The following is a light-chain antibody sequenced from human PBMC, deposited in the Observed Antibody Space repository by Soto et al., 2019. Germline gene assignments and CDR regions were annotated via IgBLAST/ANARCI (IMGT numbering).Light chain of an antibody. V-gene: IGLV1-44*01. CDR3: AAWDVSLNGPL. J-gene: IGLJ2*01. CDR2: SNN. CDR1: SSNIGSNT. Sequence: QSVLTQPPSASGTPGQRVTISCSGSSSNIGSNTVNWYHHLPGTAPKLLIYSNNQRPSGVPDRFSGSKSGTSASLAISGLQSEDEADFYCAAWDVSLNGPLFGGGTKLTVL.